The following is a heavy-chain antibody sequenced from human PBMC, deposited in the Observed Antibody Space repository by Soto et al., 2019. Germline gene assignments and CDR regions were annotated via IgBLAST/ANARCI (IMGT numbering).Heavy chain of an antibody. D-gene: IGHD6-13*01. CDR3: ARAIAAAGIYYYYGMDV. V-gene: IGHV3-48*03. Sequence: VGSLRLSCAASGFTFSSYEMNWVRQAPGKGLEWVSYISSSGSTIYYADSVKGRFTISRDNAKNSLYLQMNSLRAEDTAVYYCARAIAAAGIYYYYGMDVWGQGTTVTVSS. CDR2: ISSSGSTI. J-gene: IGHJ6*02. CDR1: GFTFSSYE.